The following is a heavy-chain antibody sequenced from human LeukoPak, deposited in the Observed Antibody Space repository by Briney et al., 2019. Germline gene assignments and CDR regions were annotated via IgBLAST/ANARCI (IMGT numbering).Heavy chain of an antibody. CDR3: ARDGISIWVYHPHPNNWFDP. V-gene: IGHV1-18*01. CDR2: ISAYNGNT. Sequence: GASVKVSCKASGYTFTSYGISWVRRAPGQGLEWMGWISAYNGNTNYAQKLQGRVTMTTDTSTSTAYMELRSLRSDDTAVYYCARDGISIWVYHPHPNNWFDPWGQGTLVTVSS. CDR1: GYTFTSYG. J-gene: IGHJ5*02. D-gene: IGHD3-3*02.